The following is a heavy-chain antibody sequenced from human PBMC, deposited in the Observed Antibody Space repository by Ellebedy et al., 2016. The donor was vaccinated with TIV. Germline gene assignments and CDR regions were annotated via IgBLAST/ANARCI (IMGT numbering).Heavy chain of an antibody. D-gene: IGHD3-10*01. CDR3: ARDPISGGE. V-gene: IGHV4-39*07. CDR2: VYYSGSP. J-gene: IGHJ4*02. CDR1: GGSVSTTKYY. Sequence: ESLKISCGVSGGSVSTTKYYWAWIRQPPGKGLEWIGSVYYSGSPYYNPSFKSRVTLSADTSKNQFSLRLTSVTAADTAVYYCARDPISGGEWGQGTLVTVSS.